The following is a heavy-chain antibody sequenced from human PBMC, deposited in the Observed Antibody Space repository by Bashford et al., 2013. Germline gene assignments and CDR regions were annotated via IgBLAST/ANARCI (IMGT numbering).Heavy chain of an antibody. CDR3: ARGKAIAAAGGGYYYGMDV. CDR1: GGTFSSYG. J-gene: IGHJ6*02. D-gene: IGHD6-13*01. CDR2: IIPILETA. Sequence: SVKVSCKASGGTFSSYGFTWVRQAPGQGLEWMGGIIPILETANYAQKFQDRVTMTADKSTSTGYMELSNLGFEDTAVYYCARGKAIAAAGGGYYYGMDVWGQGTTVTVSS. V-gene: IGHV1-69*10.